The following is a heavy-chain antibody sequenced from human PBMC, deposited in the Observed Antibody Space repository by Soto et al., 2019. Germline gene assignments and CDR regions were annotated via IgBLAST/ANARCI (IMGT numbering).Heavy chain of an antibody. Sequence: GASVKVSCKASGGTFSSYAISWVRQAPGQGLEWMGGIIPIFGTANYAQKFQGRVTITADESTSTAYMELSSLRSEDTAVYYCARESCSGGSCYSNYYYYGMDVWGQGTTVTVS. CDR3: ARESCSGGSCYSNYYYYGMDV. V-gene: IGHV1-69*13. D-gene: IGHD2-15*01. CDR1: GGTFSSYA. J-gene: IGHJ6*02. CDR2: IIPIFGTA.